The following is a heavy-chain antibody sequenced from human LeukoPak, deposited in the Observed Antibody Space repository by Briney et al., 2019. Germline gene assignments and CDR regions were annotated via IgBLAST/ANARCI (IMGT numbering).Heavy chain of an antibody. CDR1: GFTFSSYS. CDR3: ARPASSGWYLSSYYYYYGMDV. D-gene: IGHD6-19*01. Sequence: PGGSLRLSFAASGFTFSSYSMNWVRQAPGKGLEWVSSISSSSSYIYYADSVKGRFTISRDNAKNSLYLQMNSLRAEDTAVYYCARPASSGWYLSSYYYYYGMDVWGQGTTVTVSS. V-gene: IGHV3-21*01. J-gene: IGHJ6*02. CDR2: ISSSSSYI.